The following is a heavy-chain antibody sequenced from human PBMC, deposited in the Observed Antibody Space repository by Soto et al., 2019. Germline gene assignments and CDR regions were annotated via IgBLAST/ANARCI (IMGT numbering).Heavy chain of an antibody. J-gene: IGHJ4*02. V-gene: IGHV3-74*01. CDR3: ARAGWYRFDY. Sequence: GGSLRLSCAASGFTFSNYWVHWVRQAPGKGLMWVSRINSDGTTINYADSVEGRFTISRDNAKNTLFLQMNSLRVEDAAVYYCARAGWYRFDYWGQGTLVTVSS. CDR1: GFTFSNYW. D-gene: IGHD6-19*01. CDR2: INSDGTTI.